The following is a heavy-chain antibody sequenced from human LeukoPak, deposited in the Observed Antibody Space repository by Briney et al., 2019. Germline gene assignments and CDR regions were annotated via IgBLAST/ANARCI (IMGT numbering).Heavy chain of an antibody. V-gene: IGHV4-34*01. CDR3: RSRFLEWLLDY. J-gene: IGHJ4*02. D-gene: IGHD3-3*01. CDR1: GGSFSGYY. CDR2: IYDSGST. Sequence: SETLSLTCAVYGGSFSGYYWSWIRQPPGKGLEWIGSIYDSGSTYYNPSLKSRVTIAVDTSKNQFSLRLSSVTAADTAIYYCRSRFLEWLLDYWGQGTLATVSS.